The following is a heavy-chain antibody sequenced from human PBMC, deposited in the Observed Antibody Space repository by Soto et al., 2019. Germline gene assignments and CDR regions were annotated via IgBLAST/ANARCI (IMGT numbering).Heavy chain of an antibody. CDR2: IYHAGST. Sequence: QLQLQESGSGLVKPSQTLSLTCTVSGDSMSSGGYSWSWIRQPPGKGLEWIGYIYHAGSTYYNPSLQSRVTISLDRSKNQFSLELSSVTAADTAVYYCARVSLGGGGYYYGMDVWGQGTTVTVSS. CDR3: ARVSLGGGGYYYGMDV. V-gene: IGHV4-30-2*01. D-gene: IGHD3-16*01. J-gene: IGHJ6*02. CDR1: GDSMSSGGYS.